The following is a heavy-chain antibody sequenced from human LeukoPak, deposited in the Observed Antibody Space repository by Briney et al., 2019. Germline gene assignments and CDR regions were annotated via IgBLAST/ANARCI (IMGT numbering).Heavy chain of an antibody. CDR2: ITGSGGST. CDR3: ASRYCSGGSCYNRYYFDY. J-gene: IGHJ4*02. D-gene: IGHD2-15*01. Sequence: GGSLRLSCAASGFTFTNYAMSWVRQAPGKGLEWVSAITGSGGSTYYADSVKGRFTISRDNSKYTLYLQMNSLRAEDTAIYYCASRYCSGGSCYNRYYFDYWGQGTLVTVSS. CDR1: GFTFTNYA. V-gene: IGHV3-23*01.